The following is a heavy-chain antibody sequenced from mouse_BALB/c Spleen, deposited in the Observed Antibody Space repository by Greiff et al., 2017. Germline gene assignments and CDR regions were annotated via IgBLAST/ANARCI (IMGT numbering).Heavy chain of an antibody. V-gene: IGHV1-69*02. Sequence: QVQLQQSGAELVKPGASVKLSCKASGYTFTSYWMHWVKQRPGQGLEWIGEIDPSDSYTNYNQKFKGKATVTVDKSSSTAYMQLSSLTSEDSAVYYCARRGVGWYFDVWGAGTTVTVSS. CDR1: GYTFTSYW. CDR2: IDPSDSYT. CDR3: ARRGVGWYFDV. J-gene: IGHJ1*01.